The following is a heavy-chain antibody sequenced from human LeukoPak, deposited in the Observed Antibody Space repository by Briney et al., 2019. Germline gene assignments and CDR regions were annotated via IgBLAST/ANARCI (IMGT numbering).Heavy chain of an antibody. D-gene: IGHD1-26*01. CDR3: ARARGATSGMDV. V-gene: IGHV1-69*05. J-gene: IGHJ6*02. CDR1: GGTFGSYA. Sequence: SVKVSCKASGGTFGSYAISWVRQAPGQGLEWMGGIIPIFGTANYAQKFQGRVTMTRDTSTSTVYMELSSLRSEDTAVYYCARARGATSGMDVWGQGTTVTVSS. CDR2: IIPIFGTA.